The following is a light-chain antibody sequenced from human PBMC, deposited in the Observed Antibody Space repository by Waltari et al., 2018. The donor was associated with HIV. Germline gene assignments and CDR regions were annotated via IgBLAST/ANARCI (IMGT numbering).Light chain of an antibody. J-gene: IGLJ3*02. V-gene: IGLV10-54*04. Sequence: QAGLTQPPAVSQALGQTATLSCTRGDEDVGNEGAAWLQQYQGLPPKLLSYRNNKRASGISHKCSAARAGNTVFLTIAGLQPEDEADYYCSAWDGRLSAWVFGGGTKLTVL. CDR3: SAWDGRLSAWV. CDR2: RNN. CDR1: DEDVGNEG.